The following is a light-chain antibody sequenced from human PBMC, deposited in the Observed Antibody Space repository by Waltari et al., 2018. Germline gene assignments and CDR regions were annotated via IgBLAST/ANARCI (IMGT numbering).Light chain of an antibody. Sequence: SNELTQPPSVSVSPGQTARITCSGDASPKQYAYWFQQKPGQPPLILIYKDNERPAGIPERFSASSSGTTFTLTISGVQAEYEADYYCQSAANSVTFDVVFGGGTKLTVL. CDR3: QSAANSVTFDVV. CDR2: KDN. V-gene: IGLV3-25*03. CDR1: ASPKQY. J-gene: IGLJ2*01.